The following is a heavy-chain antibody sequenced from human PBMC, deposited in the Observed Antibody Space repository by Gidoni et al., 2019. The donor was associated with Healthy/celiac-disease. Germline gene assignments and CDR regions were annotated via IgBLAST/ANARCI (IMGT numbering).Heavy chain of an antibody. CDR2: ISYDGSNK. V-gene: IGHV3-30-3*01. D-gene: IGHD1-7*01. Sequence: QVQLVESGVGVVQPGRSLRLSCAASGFTFGSYAMRWGRQAPGKGLEWVAVISYDGSNKYYADSVKGRFTISRDNSKNTLYLQMNSLRAEDTAVYYCARDGENNWNYLIRAAVYYFDYWGQGTLVTVSS. CDR1: GFTFGSYA. CDR3: ARDGENNWNYLIRAAVYYFDY. J-gene: IGHJ4*02.